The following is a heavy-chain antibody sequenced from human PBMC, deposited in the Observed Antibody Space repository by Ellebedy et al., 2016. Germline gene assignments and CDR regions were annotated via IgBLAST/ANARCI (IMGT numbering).Heavy chain of an antibody. CDR3: ARDSDWGHVHNFDY. CDR1: GFSFPNYA. D-gene: IGHD2-21*02. V-gene: IGHV3-23*01. Sequence: GESLKISCAASGFSFPNYAMSWVRQAPGKGLEWVSAISGSGDIIYYADSVKGRFTISRDNSKNTLCLQMSSLRAEDTALYYCARDSDWGHVHNFDYWGQGTLVTVSS. CDR2: ISGSGDII. J-gene: IGHJ4*02.